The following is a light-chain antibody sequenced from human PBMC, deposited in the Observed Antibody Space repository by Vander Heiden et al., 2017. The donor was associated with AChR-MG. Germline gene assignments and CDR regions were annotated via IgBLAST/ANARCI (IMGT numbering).Light chain of an antibody. J-gene: IGLJ1*01. CDR1: SSDIDDSKY. V-gene: IGLV2-14*03. Sequence: QSALTQPASVSGSPRQSITISCTGTSSDIDDSKYVAWYQQHPGKAPKLIIYDVTWRPSGVSNRFSGSKSGSTASLTISGLQTEDEADYYCSSHTSKNDLDVFGPGTKVTVL. CDR3: SSHTSKNDLDV. CDR2: DVT.